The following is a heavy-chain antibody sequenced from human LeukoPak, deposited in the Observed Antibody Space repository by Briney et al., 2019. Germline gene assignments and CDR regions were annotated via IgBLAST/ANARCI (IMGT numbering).Heavy chain of an antibody. D-gene: IGHD3-10*01. CDR1: GGTFSSYA. J-gene: IGHJ4*02. CDR3: ARVRYYGSGSYRN. V-gene: IGHV1-69*06. CDR2: IIPIFGTA. Sequence: SVKVSCKASGGTFSSYAISWVRQAPGQGLEWMGGIIPIFGTANYAQKFQGRVTITGDTSASTAHMELSSLRSEDTAVYYCARVRYYGSGSYRNWGQGTLVTVSS.